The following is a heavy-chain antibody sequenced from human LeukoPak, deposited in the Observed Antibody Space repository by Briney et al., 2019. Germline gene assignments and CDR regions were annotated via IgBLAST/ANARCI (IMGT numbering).Heavy chain of an antibody. CDR2: INPNSGGT. Sequence: GASVKVSCKASGYTFTGYYMHWVRQAPGQGLEWMGWINPNSGGTNYAQKLQGRVTMTTDTSTSTAYMELRSLRSDDTAVYYCAREGGTGYYDILTGYSWFDPWGQGTLVTVSS. J-gene: IGHJ5*02. V-gene: IGHV1-2*02. D-gene: IGHD3-9*01. CDR3: AREGGTGYYDILTGYSWFDP. CDR1: GYTFTGYY.